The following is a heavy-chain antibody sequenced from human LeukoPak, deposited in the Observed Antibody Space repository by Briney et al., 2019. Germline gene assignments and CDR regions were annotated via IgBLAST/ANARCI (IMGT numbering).Heavy chain of an antibody. V-gene: IGHV3-21*01. D-gene: IGHD6-19*01. Sequence: GGSLRLSCAASGFTFSRYSMNWVRQAPGKGLEWVSSISSNNYIYYADSVRGRFTISRDNDKNSLYLQLNSLRAEDTAVYYCARDSAVAGSVNWFDPWGQGTLVTVSS. CDR3: ARDSAVAGSVNWFDP. CDR2: ISSNNYI. J-gene: IGHJ5*02. CDR1: GFTFSRYS.